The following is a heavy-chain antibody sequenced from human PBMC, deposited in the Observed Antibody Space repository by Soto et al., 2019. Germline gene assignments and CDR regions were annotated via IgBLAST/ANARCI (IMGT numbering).Heavy chain of an antibody. Sequence: LXLSCATSGFAFPRFTISWFLQAPVEGLEWVSTISSNSAYIYYTDALRGRFTISRDNAKNSLHLQMNSLRAEDTAVYYCTRDASRASSARGLFDPWGPGTLVTVSS. CDR2: ISSNSAYI. J-gene: IGHJ5*02. CDR3: TRDASRASSARGLFDP. D-gene: IGHD6-13*01. CDR1: GFAFPRFT. V-gene: IGHV3-21*01.